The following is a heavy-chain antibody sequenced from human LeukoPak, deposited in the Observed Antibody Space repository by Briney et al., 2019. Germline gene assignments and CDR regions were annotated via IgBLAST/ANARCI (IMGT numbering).Heavy chain of an antibody. D-gene: IGHD3-9*01. CDR1: GFTFSSYA. Sequence: GGSLRLSCAASGFTFSSYAMSWVRQAPGKGLEWVSYIGSSGTTTYYADSVKGRFTISRDNAKNSLYLQMNSLRAEDTAVYYCARGYYDILTGFTPGLDYWGQGALVTVSS. CDR2: IGSSGTTT. CDR3: ARGYYDILTGFTPGLDY. J-gene: IGHJ4*02. V-gene: IGHV3-48*01.